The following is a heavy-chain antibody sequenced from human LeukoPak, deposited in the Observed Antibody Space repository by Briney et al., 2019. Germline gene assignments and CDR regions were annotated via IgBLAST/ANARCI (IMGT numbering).Heavy chain of an antibody. J-gene: IGHJ4*02. CDR2: ISYDGSYK. Sequence: GGSLRLSCAASEFTFISYTVHWVRQAPGKGLEWVALISYDGSYKYYADSVKGRFTISRDNSKNTLYLQMKSLRTEDTAVYYCARDDYDILTGYGYWGQGTLVTVSS. D-gene: IGHD3-9*01. V-gene: IGHV3-30*04. CDR3: ARDDYDILTGYGY. CDR1: EFTFISYT.